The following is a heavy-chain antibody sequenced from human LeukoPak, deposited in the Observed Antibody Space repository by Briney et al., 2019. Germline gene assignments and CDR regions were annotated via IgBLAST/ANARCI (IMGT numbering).Heavy chain of an antibody. CDR3: AKGPTYSSSSLFDY. Sequence: PGRSLRLSCAASGFTFHDYAMRWVRQAPGKGLEWVSGISWNGGTIDYADSVKGRFTISRDNAKNSLYLQMNSLRPEDMALYYCAKGPTYSSSSLFDYWGQGILVAVSS. V-gene: IGHV3-9*03. CDR2: ISWNGGTI. J-gene: IGHJ4*02. CDR1: GFTFHDYA. D-gene: IGHD6-6*01.